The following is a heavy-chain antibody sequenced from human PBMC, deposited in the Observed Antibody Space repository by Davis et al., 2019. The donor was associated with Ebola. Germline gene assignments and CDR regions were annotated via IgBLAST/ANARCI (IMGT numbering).Heavy chain of an antibody. D-gene: IGHD2-2*01. J-gene: IGHJ3*02. V-gene: IGHV1-18*01. CDR1: GYTFTSYG. Sequence: ASVKVSCKASGYTFTSYGISWVRQAPGQGLEWMGWISAYNGNTNYAQKLQGRVTMTTDTSTSTAYMELRSLRSDDTAVYYCARTRARFVVPAAIGSPDDAFDIWGQGTMVTVSS. CDR2: ISAYNGNT. CDR3: ARTRARFVVPAAIGSPDDAFDI.